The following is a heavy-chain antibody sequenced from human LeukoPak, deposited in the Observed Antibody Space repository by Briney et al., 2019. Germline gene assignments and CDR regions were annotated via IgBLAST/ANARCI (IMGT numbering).Heavy chain of an antibody. Sequence: GGSLRLSCAASGFTFSSYSMNSVRQAPGKGLEWVSSISSSSSYIYYADSVKGRFTISRDNAKNSLYLQMNSLRAEDTAVYYCARDRDGDYLDYWGQGTLVTVSS. CDR1: GFTFSSYS. D-gene: IGHD4-17*01. CDR3: ARDRDGDYLDY. V-gene: IGHV3-21*01. J-gene: IGHJ4*02. CDR2: ISSSSSYI.